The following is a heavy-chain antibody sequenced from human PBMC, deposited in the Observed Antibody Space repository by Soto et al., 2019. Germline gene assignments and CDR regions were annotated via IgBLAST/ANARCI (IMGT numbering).Heavy chain of an antibody. CDR2: ISAYNGNT. V-gene: IGHV1-18*01. CDR1: GYTFTSYG. J-gene: IGHJ2*01. Sequence: ASVKVSCKASGYTFTSYGISWVRQAPGQGLEWMGWISAYNGNTNYAQKLQGRVTMTTDTSTSTAYMELRSLRSDDTAVYYCARDGIVVVPASPTGTHWYFDLWGRGTLVTVS. CDR3: ARDGIVVVPASPTGTHWYFDL. D-gene: IGHD2-2*01.